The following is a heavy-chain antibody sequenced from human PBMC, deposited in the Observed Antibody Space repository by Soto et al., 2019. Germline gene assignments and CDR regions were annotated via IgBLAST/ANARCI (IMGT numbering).Heavy chain of an antibody. CDR2: IYDSGTT. V-gene: IGHV4-59*12. Sequence: PSETLSLTCTVSGCSIRDYYWSWFRQPPGKGLEWIGYIYDSGTTNYNPSLKSRVTISIDPSKIQFSLRLTSVTAADTAVYYCARAQTPVTSYAYWGQRTPVPVSS. J-gene: IGHJ1*01. D-gene: IGHD4-17*01. CDR3: ARAQTPVTSYAY. CDR1: GCSIRDYY.